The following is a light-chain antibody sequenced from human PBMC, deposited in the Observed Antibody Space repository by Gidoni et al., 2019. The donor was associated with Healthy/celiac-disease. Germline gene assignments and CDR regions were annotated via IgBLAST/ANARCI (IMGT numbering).Light chain of an antibody. Sequence: DIQMTQSPSSPSASVGDRVTITCRASQSISSYLNWYQQKPGKAPKLLIYAASSLQSGVPSRFSGSGSGTDFALTISSLQPEDFATYYCQQSYSTLSTFGQGTKVEIK. J-gene: IGKJ1*01. CDR1: QSISSY. CDR2: AAS. V-gene: IGKV1-39*01. CDR3: QQSYSTLST.